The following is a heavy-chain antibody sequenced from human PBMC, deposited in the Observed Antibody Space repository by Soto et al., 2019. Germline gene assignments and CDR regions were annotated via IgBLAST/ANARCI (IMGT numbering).Heavy chain of an antibody. CDR3: ATESWGRAVSSSSEAGY. J-gene: IGHJ4*02. CDR2: FDPEDGET. D-gene: IGHD6-6*01. V-gene: IGHV1-24*01. CDR1: GYTLTELS. Sequence: ASVKVSCKVSGYTLTELSMHWVRQAPGKGLEWMGGFDPEDGETIYAQKFQGRVTMTEDTSTDTAYMELSSLRSEDTAVYYCATESWGRAVSSSSEAGYWGQGTLVTVSS.